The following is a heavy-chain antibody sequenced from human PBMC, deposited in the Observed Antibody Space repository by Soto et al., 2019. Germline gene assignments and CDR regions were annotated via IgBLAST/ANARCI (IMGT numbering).Heavy chain of an antibody. V-gene: IGHV6-1*01. J-gene: IGHJ3*02. CDR1: GDSVSSNSAA. CDR2: TYYRSKWYN. Sequence: PSQTLSLTCAISGDSVSSNSAAWNWIRQSPSRGLEWLGRTYYRSKWYNDYAVSVKSRITINPDTSKNQFSLQLNSVTPEDTAVYYCARVGPANRYSSGWYRKDPSAFDIWGQGTMVTVSS. CDR3: ARVGPANRYSSGWYRKDPSAFDI. D-gene: IGHD6-19*01.